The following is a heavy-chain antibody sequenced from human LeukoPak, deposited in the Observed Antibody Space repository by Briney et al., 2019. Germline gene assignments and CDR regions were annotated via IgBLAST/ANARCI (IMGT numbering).Heavy chain of an antibody. CDR1: GLTFTSYW. CDR3: ARGASGWGGGDAFHI. D-gene: IGHD3-10*01. J-gene: IGHJ3*02. Sequence: QTGGSLRLSCAASGLTFTSYWVNWVRQVPGKGLEWVASIKQDGSETYSVDSVKGRFTISRDNAKNSLYMQMHSLRAEDTAVYYCARGASGWGGGDAFHIWGQGTMVTVSS. CDR2: IKQDGSET. V-gene: IGHV3-7*01.